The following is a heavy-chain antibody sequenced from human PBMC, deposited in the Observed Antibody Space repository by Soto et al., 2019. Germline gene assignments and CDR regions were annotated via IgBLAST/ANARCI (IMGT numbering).Heavy chain of an antibody. CDR1: GFSLTTSGMG. CDR2: IYWDDDK. Sequence: QITLRESGPPLVKPTQTLTLTCTFSGFSLTTSGMGVGWIRQPPGKAREWLALIYWDDDKRSSPSLRSRLTITKDTSKNQVVRTLTNIDPLDTATYYCGHRSSGSHFGSWGQGTLVTVSS. J-gene: IGHJ4*02. V-gene: IGHV2-5*02. D-gene: IGHD3-22*01. CDR3: GHRSSGSHFGS.